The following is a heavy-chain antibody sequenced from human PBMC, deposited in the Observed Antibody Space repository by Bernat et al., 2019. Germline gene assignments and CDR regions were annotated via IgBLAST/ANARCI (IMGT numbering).Heavy chain of an antibody. Sequence: QVQLVESGGGLVKPGGSLRLSCAASGFTFSDYYMSWIRQAPGKGLEWVSYISSSGSTIYYADSVKGRFTISRDNAKNSLYLQMNSLRAEDTAVYYCARAVGFMITFGGASEGWFDPWGQGTLVTVSS. J-gene: IGHJ5*02. CDR3: ARAVGFMITFGGASEGWFDP. D-gene: IGHD3-16*01. CDR1: GFTFSDYY. CDR2: ISSSGSTI. V-gene: IGHV3-11*01.